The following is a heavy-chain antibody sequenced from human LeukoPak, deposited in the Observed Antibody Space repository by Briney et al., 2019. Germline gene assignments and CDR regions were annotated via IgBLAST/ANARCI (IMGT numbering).Heavy chain of an antibody. CDR2: ISSSSSYI. J-gene: IGHJ4*02. V-gene: IGHV3-21*01. D-gene: IGHD2-15*01. CDR3: ARHPAYCSGGGCHDS. Sequence: GGSLRLSCAASGFTFSSYSMNWVRQAPGKGLEWVSSISSSSSYIYYADSVKGRFTISRDNAKNSLYLQMNSLRAEDTAVYYCARHPAYCSGGGCHDSWGQGTLVTVSS. CDR1: GFTFSSYS.